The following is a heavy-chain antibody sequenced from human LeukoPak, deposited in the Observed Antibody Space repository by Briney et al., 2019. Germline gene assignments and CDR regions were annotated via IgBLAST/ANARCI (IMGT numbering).Heavy chain of an antibody. D-gene: IGHD3-3*01. V-gene: IGHV1-8*01. CDR3: ATESAITISGVVFHYFDP. CDR2: MSPDDGFT. CDR1: ADTLSGDD. Sequence: ASVKVSCKSSADTLSGDDVHWVRQAPGQGLEWLGWMSPDDGFTGSAQDFQGRLTMTTDTTINTVFMELSGLKSEDTAVYYCATESAITISGVVFHYFDPWGQGTLVTVSS. J-gene: IGHJ5*02.